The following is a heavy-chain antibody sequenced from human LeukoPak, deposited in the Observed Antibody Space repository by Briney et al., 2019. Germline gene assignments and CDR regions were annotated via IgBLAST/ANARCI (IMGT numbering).Heavy chain of an antibody. CDR3: ANDFNLMDMTFDD. V-gene: IGHV3-15*01. CDR2: IKSKRGGGTT. D-gene: IGHD1-1*01. J-gene: IGHJ4*02. Sequence: GGSLRLSCARSLLTLSDVCIGWGRLAPGKGLEWVGLIKSKRGGGTTYYAAPVKGRFTISREDSENTVYLQMNSLKIEDTAGYYCANDFNLMDMTFDDRGPGTQVTVSS. CDR1: LLTLSDVC.